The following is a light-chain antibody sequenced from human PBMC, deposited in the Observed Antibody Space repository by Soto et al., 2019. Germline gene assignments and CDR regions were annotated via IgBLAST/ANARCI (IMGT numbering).Light chain of an antibody. CDR1: SSDVGRYNR. CDR3: SSYTSSGTWV. CDR2: QVS. V-gene: IGLV2-18*02. J-gene: IGLJ3*02. Sequence: QSALTQPPSVAGSPGQSVTISCTGNSSDVGRYNRVSWYQQPPGTAPQLLIWQVSNRPSGVPDRFSGSKSCNTASLTISGLQAEDEADYYCSSYTSSGTWVFGGGTKLTVL.